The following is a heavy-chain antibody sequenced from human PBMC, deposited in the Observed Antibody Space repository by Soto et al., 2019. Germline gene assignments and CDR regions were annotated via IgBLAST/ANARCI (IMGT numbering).Heavy chain of an antibody. J-gene: IGHJ3*02. CDR2: TYHSGST. V-gene: IGHV4-30-2*01. Sequence: HLQLQESGSGLVKPSQTLSLTCDVSGDSISSSGSSWNWIRQPPGKALEWIGFTYHSGSTYYNPFLESRVTISVDRSKNQFSLKLKSVTAADRAVYYCAASLSTQYYDSSGYYPDFDIWGQGIMVTVSS. CDR1: GDSISSSGSS. CDR3: AASLSTQYYDSSGYYPDFDI. D-gene: IGHD3-22*01.